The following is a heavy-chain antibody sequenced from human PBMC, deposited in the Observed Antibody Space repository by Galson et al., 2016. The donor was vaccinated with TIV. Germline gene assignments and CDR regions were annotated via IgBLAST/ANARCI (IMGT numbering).Heavy chain of an antibody. CDR1: GFTVSSNY. J-gene: IGHJ3*02. V-gene: IGHV3-53*05. D-gene: IGHD6-13*01. CDR3: ASPQAAAGIDAFDI. CDR2: IYSGGST. Sequence: SLRLSCAASGFTVSSNYMTWVRQAPGKGLESVSVIYSGGSTYYIDSVKGRFTISRDTSKNTLYLQMNSLRVEDTAVYYCASPQAAAGIDAFDIWGQGTMVIVSS.